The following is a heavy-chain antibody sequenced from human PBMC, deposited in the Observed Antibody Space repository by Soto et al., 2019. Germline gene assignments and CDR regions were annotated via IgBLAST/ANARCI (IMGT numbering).Heavy chain of an antibody. CDR2: INSDGSST. Sequence: GGSLRLSCAASGFTFSSYWMHWVRQAPGKGLVWVSRINSDGSSTSYADSVKGRFTISRDNAKNTLYLQMNSLRAEDTAIYYCTRDRPGPQPYFDYWGQGNMVTVSS. J-gene: IGHJ4*02. V-gene: IGHV3-74*01. CDR3: TRDRPGPQPYFDY. D-gene: IGHD3-10*01. CDR1: GFTFSSYW.